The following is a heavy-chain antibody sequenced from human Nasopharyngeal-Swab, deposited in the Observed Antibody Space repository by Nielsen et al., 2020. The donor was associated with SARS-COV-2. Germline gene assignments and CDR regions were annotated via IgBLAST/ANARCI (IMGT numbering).Heavy chain of an antibody. CDR1: GFTFSSYA. CDR2: ISGMGGST. V-gene: IGHV3-23*01. Sequence: ETLSLTCEASGFTFSSYARSWVSKAQGKGREWVSAISGMGGSTYYADSVKGPFTISRDNSTNTLYLQMNSLRAEDTAVYYFAKDQRNTAIVNYFDYWGQGTLVTVSS. CDR3: AKDQRNTAIVNYFDY. D-gene: IGHD5-18*01. J-gene: IGHJ4*02.